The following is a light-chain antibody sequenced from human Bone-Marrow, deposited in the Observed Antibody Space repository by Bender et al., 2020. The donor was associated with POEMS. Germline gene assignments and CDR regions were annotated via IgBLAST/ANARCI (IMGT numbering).Light chain of an antibody. CDR1: SSNFGNNA. V-gene: IGLV1-44*01. CDR2: SNN. Sequence: QSVLTQPPSASGTPGQRVTISCSATSSNFGNNAANWYQHVPGTAPKLLIYSNNQRPPGGPDRFSASSTGSSASLAISALHSDDEADYYCSSWVDSLNGWVFGGGTKLTVL. J-gene: IGLJ3*02. CDR3: SSWVDSLNGWV.